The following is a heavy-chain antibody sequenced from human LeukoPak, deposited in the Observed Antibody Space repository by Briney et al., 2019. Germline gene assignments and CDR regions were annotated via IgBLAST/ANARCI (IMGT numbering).Heavy chain of an antibody. J-gene: IGHJ3*02. CDR3: ARDKSPAGYPGDDAFDI. V-gene: IGHV4-59*01. CDR2: IYCSGST. CDR1: GGSISSYY. Sequence: SETLSLTCTVSGGSISSYYWSWIRQPPGKGLEWIGYIYCSGSTNYNPSLKSRVTISVDTSKNQFSLKLSSVTAADTAVYYCARDKSPAGYPGDDAFDIWGQGTMVTVSS. D-gene: IGHD5-12*01.